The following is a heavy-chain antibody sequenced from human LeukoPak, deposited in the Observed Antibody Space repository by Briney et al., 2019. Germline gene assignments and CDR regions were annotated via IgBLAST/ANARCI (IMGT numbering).Heavy chain of an antibody. CDR2: INHSGST. Sequence: PSETLSLTCAVYGGSFSGYYWSWIRQPPGKGLEWIGEINHSGSTNYNPSLKSRVTISVDTSKNQFSLKLSSVTAADTAVYYCARSILGYCSGGSCYPHYWGQGTLVTVSS. V-gene: IGHV4-34*01. J-gene: IGHJ4*02. D-gene: IGHD2-15*01. CDR3: ARSILGYCSGGSCYPHY. CDR1: GGSFSGYY.